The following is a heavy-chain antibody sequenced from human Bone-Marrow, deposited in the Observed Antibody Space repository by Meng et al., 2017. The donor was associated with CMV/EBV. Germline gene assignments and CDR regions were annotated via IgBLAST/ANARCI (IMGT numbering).Heavy chain of an antibody. CDR3: AHRPSGTTNNAFDI. V-gene: IGHV2-5*01. Sequence: SGPTLVKPTQTLTLTCTFSRFGLITSGVDVGWIRQPPGKALEWLALIYWNDDKRYSQSLKSRLTITKDTSKNQVVLTLTNMDPVDTATYYCAHRPSGTTNNAFDIWGQGTMVTV. D-gene: IGHD1-7*01. J-gene: IGHJ3*02. CDR2: IYWNDDK. CDR1: RFGLITSGVD.